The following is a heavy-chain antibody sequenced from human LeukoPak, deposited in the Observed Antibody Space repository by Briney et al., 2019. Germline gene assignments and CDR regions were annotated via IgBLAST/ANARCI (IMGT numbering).Heavy chain of an antibody. CDR2: ITHDGNHK. D-gene: IGHD3-16*01. Sequence: GGSLRLSCAASGFTFSNNAMHWVRQAPGKGLEWVAVITHDGNHKYNADSVKGRFTISRENSKNTVYLQMNSLRAEDTAGYYWARDKNNDYLGGLDYWGQGALVTVSS. CDR1: GFTFSNNA. J-gene: IGHJ4*02. CDR3: ARDKNNDYLGGLDY. V-gene: IGHV3-30*04.